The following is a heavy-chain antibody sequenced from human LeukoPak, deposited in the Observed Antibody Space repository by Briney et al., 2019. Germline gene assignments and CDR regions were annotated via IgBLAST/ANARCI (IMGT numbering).Heavy chain of an antibody. CDR3: ARTPYYGSGRNAFDI. Sequence: SETLSLTCTVSGGSISSYYWSWIRQPPGKGLEWIGYIYYSGSTNYNPSLKSRVTISVDTSKNQFSLKLSSVTAADTAVYYCARTPYYGSGRNAFDIWGQGTMVTVSS. J-gene: IGHJ3*02. CDR1: GGSISSYY. V-gene: IGHV4-59*01. D-gene: IGHD3-10*01. CDR2: IYYSGST.